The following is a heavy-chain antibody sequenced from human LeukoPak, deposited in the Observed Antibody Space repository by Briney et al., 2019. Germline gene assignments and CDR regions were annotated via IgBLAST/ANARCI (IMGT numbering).Heavy chain of an antibody. CDR3: AKDLGLFGEYYFDY. V-gene: IGHV3-30*02. CDR2: IRYDGSNK. CDR1: GFTFSSYG. J-gene: IGHJ4*02. Sequence: PGGSLRLSCAASGFTFSSYGMHWVRQAPGKGLEWVAFIRYDGSNKYYADSVKGRFTISRDNSKNTLYLQMNSLRAEDTAVYYCAKDLGLFGEYYFDYWGQGTLVTVSS. D-gene: IGHD3-3*01.